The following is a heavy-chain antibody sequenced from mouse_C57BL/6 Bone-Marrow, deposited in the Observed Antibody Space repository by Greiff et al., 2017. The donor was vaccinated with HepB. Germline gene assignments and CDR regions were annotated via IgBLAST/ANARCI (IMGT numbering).Heavy chain of an antibody. V-gene: IGHV5-6*01. CDR1: GFTFSSYG. CDR3: ARRRTVVATRGAMDY. CDR2: ISSGGSYT. D-gene: IGHD1-1*01. Sequence: EVQLVESGGDLVKPGGSLKLSCAASGFTFSSYGMSWVRQTPDKRLEWVATISSGGSYTYYPDSVKGRFTISRDNAKNTLYLQMSSLKSEDTAMYYCARRRTVVATRGAMDYWGQGTSVTVSS. J-gene: IGHJ4*01.